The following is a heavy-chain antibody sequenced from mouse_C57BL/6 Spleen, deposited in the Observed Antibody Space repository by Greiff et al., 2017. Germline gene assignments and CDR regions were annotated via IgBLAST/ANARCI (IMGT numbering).Heavy chain of an antibody. Sequence: EVKLVESGGGLVQPGGSMKLSCVASGFPFSNYWMNWVRQSPDKGLEWVAQIRLKSDNYATHYAESLKGRFTISRDDSKSSVYLQMNNLRAEDTGIYYCTGVRLRGWGAMDYWGQGTSVTVSS. J-gene: IGHJ4*01. D-gene: IGHD2-4*01. CDR3: TGVRLRGWGAMDY. CDR2: IRLKSDNYAT. CDR1: GFPFSNYW. V-gene: IGHV6-3*01.